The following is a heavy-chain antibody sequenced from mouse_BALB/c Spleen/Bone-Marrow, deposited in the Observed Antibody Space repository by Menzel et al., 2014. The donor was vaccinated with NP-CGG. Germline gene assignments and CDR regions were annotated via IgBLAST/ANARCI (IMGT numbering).Heavy chain of an antibody. V-gene: IGHV1S135*01. J-gene: IGHJ2*01. CDR2: IDPFNGGT. Sequence: EVQRVESGPELMKPGASVKISCKASGYSFTSYYMHWVKQSHGKSLEWIGYIDPFNGGTSYNQKFKGKATLTVDKSSNTAHMHLSRLTSEGSAVYYCAKAYDFLDHRGQGSTLTVSS. D-gene: IGHD2-4*01. CDR3: AKAYDFLDH. CDR1: GYSFTSYY.